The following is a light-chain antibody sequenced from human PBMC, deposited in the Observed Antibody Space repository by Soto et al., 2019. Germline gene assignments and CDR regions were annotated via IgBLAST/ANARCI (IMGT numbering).Light chain of an antibody. CDR3: QQYHSYPLT. V-gene: IGKV1-5*03. Sequence: DIQMTQSPSTLPASVGERVTITCRASQSISAWLAWYQQKPGKAPKLLIYKASNVESGVPSRFSGSGSGTEFTLTISSLQPDDFATYYCQQYHSYPLTFGQGTRLEIK. CDR1: QSISAW. CDR2: KAS. J-gene: IGKJ5*01.